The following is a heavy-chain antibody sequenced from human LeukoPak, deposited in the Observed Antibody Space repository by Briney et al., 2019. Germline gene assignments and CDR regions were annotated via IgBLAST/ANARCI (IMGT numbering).Heavy chain of an antibody. V-gene: IGHV1-18*01. CDR2: ISAYNGNT. CDR3: ARDGSIVGANGALLYYYYGMDV. CDR1: GYTFTSYD. J-gene: IGHJ6*02. Sequence: ALVKVSCKASGYTFTSYDINWVRQAPGQGLEWMGWISAYNGNTNYAQKLQGRVTMTTDTSTSTAYMELRSLRSDDTAVYYCARDGSIVGANGALLYYYYGMDVWGQGTTVTVSS. D-gene: IGHD1-26*01.